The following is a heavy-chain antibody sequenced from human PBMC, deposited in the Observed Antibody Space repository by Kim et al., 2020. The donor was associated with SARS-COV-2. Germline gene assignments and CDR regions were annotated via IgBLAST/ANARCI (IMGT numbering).Heavy chain of an antibody. CDR1: GFSFSPYA. Sequence: GGSLRLSCAASGFSFSPYAMHWVRQAPGKGLEWVALISYDGSNKYYADSVKGRFTISRDNSKNMLYLQMGSLRAEDTAVYYCARDRDATGSNYDSWGQGTQVTVSS. CDR3: ARDRDATGSNYDS. V-gene: IGHV3-30*04. J-gene: IGHJ5*01. CDR2: ISYDGSNK. D-gene: IGHD3-10*01.